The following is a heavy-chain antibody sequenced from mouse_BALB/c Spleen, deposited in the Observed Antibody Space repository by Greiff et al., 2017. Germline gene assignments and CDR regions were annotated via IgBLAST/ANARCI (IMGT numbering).Heavy chain of an antibody. CDR1: GFNIKDTY. V-gene: IGHV14-3*02. J-gene: IGHJ4*01. D-gene: IGHD3-3*01. CDR2: IDPANGNT. Sequence: VQMQQSGAELVKPGASVKLSCTASGFNIKDTYMHWVKQRPEQGLEWIGRIDPANGNTKYDPKFQGKATITADTSSNTAYLQLSSLTSEDTAVYYCARGGLPYAMDYWGQGTSVTVSS. CDR3: ARGGLPYAMDY.